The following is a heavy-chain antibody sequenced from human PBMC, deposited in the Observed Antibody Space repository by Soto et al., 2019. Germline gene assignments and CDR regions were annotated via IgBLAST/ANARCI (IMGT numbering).Heavy chain of an antibody. Sequence: SVKVSCKASGGTFSDSTINWVRQAPGQRLEWMGGIIPIFDTANYAEKFQGRVTITADESTSTSFMEVSSLRSEDTAVYYCAGNGTITGYSYGMDVWGQGTMVTVSS. J-gene: IGHJ6*02. D-gene: IGHD1-1*01. CDR3: AGNGTITGYSYGMDV. V-gene: IGHV1-69*13. CDR1: GGTFSDST. CDR2: IIPIFDTA.